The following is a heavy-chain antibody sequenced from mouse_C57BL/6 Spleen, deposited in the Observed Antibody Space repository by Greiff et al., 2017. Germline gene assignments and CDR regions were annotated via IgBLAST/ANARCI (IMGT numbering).Heavy chain of an antibody. J-gene: IGHJ4*01. V-gene: IGHV1-52*01. Sequence: VQLQQPGAELVRPGSSVKLSCKASGYTFTSYWMHWVKQRPIQGLEWIGNIDPSDSETHYNQKFKDKATLTVDKSSSTAYMQLSSLTSEDSAVYYCARSSNYGRNAMDYWGQGTSVTVSS. CDR1: GYTFTSYW. CDR2: IDPSDSET. CDR3: ARSSNYGRNAMDY. D-gene: IGHD2-5*01.